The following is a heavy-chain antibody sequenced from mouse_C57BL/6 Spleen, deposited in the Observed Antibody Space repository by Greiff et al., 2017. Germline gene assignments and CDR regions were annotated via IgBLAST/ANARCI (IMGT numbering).Heavy chain of an antibody. D-gene: IGHD2-1*01. Sequence: EVKLMESGEGLVKPGGSLKLSCAASGFTFSSYAMSWVRQTPEKRLEWVAYLSSGGDYIYYADTVQGRFTISRDNARNTLYLQMSSLKSEETAMYYCTIESYYGNPFAYWGQGTLVTVSA. J-gene: IGHJ3*01. CDR2: LSSGGDYI. V-gene: IGHV5-9-1*02. CDR1: GFTFSSYA. CDR3: TIESYYGNPFAY.